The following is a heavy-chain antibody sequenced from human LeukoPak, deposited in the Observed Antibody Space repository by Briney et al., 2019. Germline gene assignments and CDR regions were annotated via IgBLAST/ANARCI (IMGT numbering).Heavy chain of an antibody. CDR3: AREKAEDFDY. D-gene: IGHD1-14*01. CDR2: IGSSSISI. V-gene: IGHV3-21*01. Sequence: GGSLRLSCAASGFTFSSYSMNWVRQAPGMGLEWVSSIGSSSISIYYADSVKGRFTTSRDNAKNSLYLQMNSLRPDDTDVYFCAREKAEDFDYWGQGTLVTVSS. J-gene: IGHJ4*02. CDR1: GFTFSSYS.